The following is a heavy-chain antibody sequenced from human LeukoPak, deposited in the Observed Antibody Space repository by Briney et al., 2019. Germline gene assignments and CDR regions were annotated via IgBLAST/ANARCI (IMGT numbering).Heavy chain of an antibody. CDR1: GFTFSNFA. V-gene: IGHV3-23*01. Sequence: PGGSLRLSCAASGFTFSNFAMSWVRQAPGKGLEWVSALSGSGGGTFYADSVKGRFTISRDNSKNTLYLQMNSLRAEDTAVYYCTTEGGVGAHDAFDIWGQGTMVTVSS. CDR2: LSGSGGGT. D-gene: IGHD1-26*01. J-gene: IGHJ3*02. CDR3: TTEGGVGAHDAFDI.